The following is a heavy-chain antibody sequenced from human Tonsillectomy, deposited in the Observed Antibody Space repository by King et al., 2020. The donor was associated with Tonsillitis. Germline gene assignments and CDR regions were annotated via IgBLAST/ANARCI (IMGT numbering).Heavy chain of an antibody. Sequence: VQLVESGGGVVQPGRSLRLSYTTSGFTFSHSGIHWVRQAPGKGLEWLAVIWHDGSRKYYADSVKGRFTISRDNSKNTLYLQMNSLRAEDTAMYYCARDVGDFWSGYPDAFDIWGQGTMVTVSS. V-gene: IGHV3-33*01. CDR2: IWHDGSRK. CDR3: ARDVGDFWSGYPDAFDI. CDR1: GFTFSHSG. J-gene: IGHJ3*02. D-gene: IGHD3-3*01.